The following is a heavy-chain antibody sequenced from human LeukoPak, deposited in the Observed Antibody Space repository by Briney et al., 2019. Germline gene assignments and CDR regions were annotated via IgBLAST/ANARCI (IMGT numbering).Heavy chain of an antibody. D-gene: IGHD3-22*01. J-gene: IGHJ4*02. CDR2: IWYDGSNK. CDR3: AKPRNYYDSEYYFDY. CDR1: GFTFSSYG. V-gene: IGHV3-33*06. Sequence: VGSLRLSCVASGFTFSSYGMHWVRQAPGKGLEWVAVIWYDGSNKYYADSVKGRFTISRDNSKNTLYLQMNSLRAEDTAVYYCAKPRNYYDSEYYFDYWGQGTLVTVSS.